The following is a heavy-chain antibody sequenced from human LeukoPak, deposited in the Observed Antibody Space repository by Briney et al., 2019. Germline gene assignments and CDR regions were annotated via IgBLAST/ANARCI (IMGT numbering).Heavy chain of an antibody. CDR2: IYWADDK. CDR3: ARTESGSGYDY. Sequence: SGPTLVKPAQTLTLTCIFSGFSLSTSGMRVSWIRQPPGKALEWLARIYWADDKFYSTSLKTRLTISKDTSKNQVVLTMTNMDPVDTATYYCARTESGSGYDYWGQGTLVTVSS. J-gene: IGHJ4*02. CDR1: GFSLSTSGMR. V-gene: IGHV2-70*04. D-gene: IGHD3-10*01.